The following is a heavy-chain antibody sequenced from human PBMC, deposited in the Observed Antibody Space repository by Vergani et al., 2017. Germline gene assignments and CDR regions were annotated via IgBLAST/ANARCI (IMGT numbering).Heavy chain of an antibody. Sequence: EVQLVESGGGLVQPGRSLRLSCAASGFTFSSYAMSWVRQAPGKGLEWVSAISGSGGSTYYADSVKGRFTISRDNSKNTLYLQMNSLRAEDTAVYYCAKDWWLVPYSNMYFDYWGQGTLVTVSS. CDR3: AKDWWLVPYSNMYFDY. CDR1: GFTFSSYA. J-gene: IGHJ4*02. V-gene: IGHV3-23*04. D-gene: IGHD6-19*01. CDR2: ISGSGGST.